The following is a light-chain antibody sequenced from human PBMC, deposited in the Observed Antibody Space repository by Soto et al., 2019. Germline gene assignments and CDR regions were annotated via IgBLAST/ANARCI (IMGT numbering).Light chain of an antibody. CDR1: SSNIGSGFD. CDR3: QSYDRSLSGHVV. J-gene: IGLJ2*01. CDR2: SDT. V-gene: IGLV1-40*01. Sequence: QPVLTQPPSVSGAPGQRVTISCTGSSSNIGSGFDVHWYQHLPGTAPKLLIFSDTHRPSGVPDRFSASKSATSASLAITGLQAEDEADYYCQSYDRSLSGHVVFGGGTKLTVL.